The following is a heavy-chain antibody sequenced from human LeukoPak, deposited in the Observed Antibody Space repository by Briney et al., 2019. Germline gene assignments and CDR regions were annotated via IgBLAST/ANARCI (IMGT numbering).Heavy chain of an antibody. J-gene: IGHJ6*03. CDR2: IYTSGST. V-gene: IGHV4-4*07. CDR1: GGSISSYY. Sequence: SETLSLTCTVSGGSISSYYWSWIRQPAGKGLEWIGRIYTSGSTNYNPSLKSRVTMSVDTSKNRFSLKLSSVTAADTAVYYCAREAKELYYYYYYMDVWGKGTTVTVSS. CDR3: AREAKELYYYYYYMDV. D-gene: IGHD1-7*01.